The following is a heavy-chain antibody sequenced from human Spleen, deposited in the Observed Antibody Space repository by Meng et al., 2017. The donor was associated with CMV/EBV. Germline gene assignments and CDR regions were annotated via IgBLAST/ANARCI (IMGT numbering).Heavy chain of an antibody. V-gene: IGHV1-8*02. CDR3: AREIGFPITGTTNYYYYGMDV. D-gene: IGHD1-7*01. CDR1: GYTFTSYD. CDR2: MNPNSGNT. Sequence: ASVKVSCKASGYTFTSYDINWVRQATGQGLEWMGWMNPNSGNTGYAQKFQGRVTMTRDTSTSTVYMELSSLRSEDTAVYYCAREIGFPITGTTNYYYYGMDVWGQGTTVTVSS. J-gene: IGHJ6*02.